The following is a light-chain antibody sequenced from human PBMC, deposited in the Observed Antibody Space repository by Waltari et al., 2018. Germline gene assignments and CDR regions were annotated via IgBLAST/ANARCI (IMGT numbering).Light chain of an antibody. CDR1: QSVHIW. CDR3: QQYNTFSP. Sequence: IQMTQSPSTLSASVGDRVTITCRASQSVHIWTAWYQQKPGKVPKLLIYEASRLESGVPSRFSGSGSGTDFTLTINSLQPDDSATYYCQQYNTFSPFGQGTKLEI. V-gene: IGKV1-5*03. J-gene: IGKJ2*01. CDR2: EAS.